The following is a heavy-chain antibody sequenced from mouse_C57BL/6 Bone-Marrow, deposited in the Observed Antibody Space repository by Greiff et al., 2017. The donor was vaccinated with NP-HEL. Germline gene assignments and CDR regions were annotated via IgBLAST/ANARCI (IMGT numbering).Heavy chain of an antibody. CDR1: GFTFSNYW. CDR2: IRLKSDNYAT. J-gene: IGHJ3*01. V-gene: IGHV6-3*01. D-gene: IGHD2-3*01. CDR3: TDGYYRSWFAY. Sequence: EVKVEESGGGLVQPGGSMKLSCVASGFTFSNYWMNWVRQSPEKGLEWVAQIRLKSDNYATHYAESVKGRFTISRDDSKSSVYLQMNNLRAEDTGIYYCTDGYYRSWFAYWGQGTLVTVSA.